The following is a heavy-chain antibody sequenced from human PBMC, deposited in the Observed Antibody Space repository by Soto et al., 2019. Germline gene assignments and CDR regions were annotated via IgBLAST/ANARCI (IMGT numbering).Heavy chain of an antibody. CDR3: AKDPGWFGVSSWYFDY. D-gene: IGHD3-10*01. J-gene: IGHJ4*02. Sequence: QPGGSLRLSCAASGFTFSSYAMSWVRHAPGKGLEWVSAISGSGGSTYYADSVKGRFTISRDNSKNTLYLQMNSLRAEDTAVYYCAKDPGWFGVSSWYFDYWGQGTLVTVSS. V-gene: IGHV3-23*01. CDR2: ISGSGGST. CDR1: GFTFSSYA.